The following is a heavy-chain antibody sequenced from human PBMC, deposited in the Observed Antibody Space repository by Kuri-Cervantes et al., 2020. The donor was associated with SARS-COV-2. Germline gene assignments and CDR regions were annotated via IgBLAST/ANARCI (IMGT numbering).Heavy chain of an antibody. CDR1: GYTFSDYSNYY. Sequence: SVKVSCKASGYTFSDYSNYYMYWVRQAPGQGLEWMGGIIPLFGRGNYAQRFQDRVTITADESTNTVFMELNNLRSEDTAMFYCASPSPPSSDRPIAPPGDTPFDFWGQGTLVPSPQ. CDR3: ASPSPPSSDRPIAPPGDTPFDF. J-gene: IGHJ4*02. V-gene: IGHV1-69*13. D-gene: IGHD6-13*01. CDR2: IIPLFGRG.